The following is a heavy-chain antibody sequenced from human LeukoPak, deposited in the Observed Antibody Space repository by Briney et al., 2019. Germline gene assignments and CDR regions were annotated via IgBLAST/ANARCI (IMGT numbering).Heavy chain of an antibody. D-gene: IGHD6-13*01. CDR1: GFTFSSHA. CDR2: VSSDGNST. Sequence: PGGSLRLSCAASGFTFSSHAMFWVRQATGKGPEYVSAVSSDGNSTYYGNSVKGRFIISRDNSKSTLYLQMGSLRAEDTALYYCAGYVSSSWYRGWFDPWGQGTLVTVSS. CDR3: AGYVSSSWYRGWFDP. V-gene: IGHV3-64*01. J-gene: IGHJ5*02.